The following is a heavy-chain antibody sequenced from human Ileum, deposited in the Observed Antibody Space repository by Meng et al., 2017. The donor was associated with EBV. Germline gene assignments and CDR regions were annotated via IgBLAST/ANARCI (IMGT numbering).Heavy chain of an antibody. J-gene: IGHJ5*02. CDR2: INHSGST. D-gene: IGHD3-22*01. CDR3: AREARSSGYHPGIGP. Sequence: QGQLQHWGAGLLKPSETLSLTCAVYGGFFSGYYWSWIRQSPGKGLEWIGEINHSGSTNYNPSLKSRVTISVDTSKNQFSLKLTSVTAADTAVYYCAREARSSGYHPGIGPWGQGTLVTVSS. V-gene: IGHV4-34*02. CDR1: GGFFSGYY.